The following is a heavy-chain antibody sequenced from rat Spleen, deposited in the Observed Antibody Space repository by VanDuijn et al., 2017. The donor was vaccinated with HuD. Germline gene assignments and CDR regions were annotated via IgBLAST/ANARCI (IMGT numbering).Heavy chain of an antibody. Sequence: EVQLVESGGGLVQPGRSLKLSCAASGFTFSDYNMAWVRQAPKKGLEWVATITYDGFSSYYRDSVTGRFTISRDNAKSTLYLQMDSLRSEDTATYYCARPDYGYPFAYWGQGTLVPVSS. V-gene: IGHV5-7*01. J-gene: IGHJ3*01. CDR1: GFTFSDYN. CDR3: ARPDYGYPFAY. D-gene: IGHD1-7*01. CDR2: ITYDGFSS.